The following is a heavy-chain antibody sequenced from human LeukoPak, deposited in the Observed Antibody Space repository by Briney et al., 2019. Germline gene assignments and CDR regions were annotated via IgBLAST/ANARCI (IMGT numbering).Heavy chain of an antibody. V-gene: IGHV4-39*07. CDR3: ARVPKWGFDY. CDR2: VYYSGST. J-gene: IGHJ4*02. D-gene: IGHD1-26*01. CDR1: GGSISSYY. Sequence: SETLSLTCTVSGGSISSYYWNWIRQPPGKGLEWIGSVYYSGSTYYNPSLKSRVTISVDTSKNQFSLKLSSVTAADTAVYYCARVPKWGFDYWGQGTLVTVSS.